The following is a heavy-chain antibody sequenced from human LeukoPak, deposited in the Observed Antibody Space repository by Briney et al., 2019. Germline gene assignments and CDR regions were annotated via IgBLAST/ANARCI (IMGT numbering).Heavy chain of an antibody. Sequence: SETLSLTCSVSGYSISRGYYWGWVRQPPGKGLEWIGSMYHSGTTSYNPSLKSRVTISLDTSGNQFSLKLSSVTAADTAVYYCASGYCGGACQLGGLDMWGQGTMVTVSS. CDR2: MYHSGTT. CDR1: GYSISRGYY. V-gene: IGHV4-38-2*02. D-gene: IGHD2-21*02. J-gene: IGHJ3*02. CDR3: ASGYCGGACQLGGLDM.